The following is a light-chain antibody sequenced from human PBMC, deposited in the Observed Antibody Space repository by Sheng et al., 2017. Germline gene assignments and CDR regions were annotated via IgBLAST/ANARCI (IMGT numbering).Light chain of an antibody. Sequence: AIQMTQSPSSLSASVGDRVTITCRASQGIKNDLGWYQQKPGRAPKLLIYATSTLQNGVPSRFSGSGSDTDFTLTISSLQPEDFATYYCLQDYNSPYTFGQGTRLEMK. CDR1: QGIKND. CDR3: LQDYNSPYT. V-gene: IGKV1-6*02. J-gene: IGKJ2*01. CDR2: ATS.